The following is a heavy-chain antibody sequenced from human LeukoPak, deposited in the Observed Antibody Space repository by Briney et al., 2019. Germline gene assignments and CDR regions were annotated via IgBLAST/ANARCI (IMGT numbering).Heavy chain of an antibody. CDR2: FAMIDDII. D-gene: IGHD3-10*01. CDR3: AHQWFGESGTTDY. CDR1: GFTFNNYA. J-gene: IGHJ4*02. V-gene: IGHV3-23*05. Sequence: GGSLRLSCAGSGFTFNNYAMSWVRQAPGKGLEWVSGFAMIDDIIHYVDSVKGRFTISRDNSKNMLYLQMNSLRAEDTAVYYCAHQWFGESGTTDYWGQGTLVTVSS.